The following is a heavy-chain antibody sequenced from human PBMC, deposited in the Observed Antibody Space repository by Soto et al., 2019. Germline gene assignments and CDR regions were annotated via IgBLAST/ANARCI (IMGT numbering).Heavy chain of an antibody. J-gene: IGHJ4*02. Sequence: PGGSLRLSCAASGFTFSSCAMHWVGQAPGKGLEWVSYISPSSSSIYYADSVKGRFTISRDNAKNSLYLQMNSLRAEDTAVYYCARVAYYYDSSGYFYWGQGTLVTVSS. CDR1: GFTFSSCA. D-gene: IGHD3-22*01. V-gene: IGHV3-48*01. CDR3: ARVAYYYDSSGYFY. CDR2: ISPSSSSI.